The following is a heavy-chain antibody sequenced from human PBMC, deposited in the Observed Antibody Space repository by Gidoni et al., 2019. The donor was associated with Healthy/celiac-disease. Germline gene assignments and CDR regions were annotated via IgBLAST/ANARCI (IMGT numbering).Heavy chain of an antibody. CDR2: ISGSGGST. V-gene: IGHV3-23*01. Sequence: EVQLLESGGGLVQPGGSLRLSCAASGFTFSSYAMRWVRQAPGKGLEWVSAISGSGGSTYYADSVKGRFTISRDNSKNTLYLQMNSLRAEDTAVYYCAAYVWGSYRSDDAFDIWGQGTMVTVSS. D-gene: IGHD3-16*02. J-gene: IGHJ3*02. CDR3: AAYVWGSYRSDDAFDI. CDR1: GFTFSSYA.